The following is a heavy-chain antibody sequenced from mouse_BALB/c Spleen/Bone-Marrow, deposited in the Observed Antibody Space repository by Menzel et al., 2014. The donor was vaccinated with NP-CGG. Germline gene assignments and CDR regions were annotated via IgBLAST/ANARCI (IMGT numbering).Heavy chain of an antibody. CDR3: ARCYYGYAMDY. V-gene: IGHV2-6-1*01. Sequence: QVQLKQSGPGLVAPSQSLSITCTISGFSLTSYGVHWVRQPPGKGLEWLVVIWSDGSTTYNSALKSRLSISKDNSKSQVFLKTNSLQTDDTAMYYCARCYYGYAMDYWGQGTSVTVSS. J-gene: IGHJ4*01. D-gene: IGHD1-1*01. CDR1: GFSLTSYG. CDR2: IWSDGST.